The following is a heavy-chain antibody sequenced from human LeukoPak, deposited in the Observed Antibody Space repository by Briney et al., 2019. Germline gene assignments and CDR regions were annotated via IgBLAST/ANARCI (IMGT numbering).Heavy chain of an antibody. CDR2: IYYSGST. CDR1: GLSISSYY. V-gene: IGHV4-59*01. J-gene: IGHJ4*02. D-gene: IGHD3-16*01. Sequence: SETLSLTCTVSGLSISSYYWSWIRQPPGKVLGWVGYIYYSGSTKYNHSLKSRVTISVDTSKNPFSLKLSSVTAADTAVYYCAWGKFHVSFDYWGQGTLVTVSS. CDR3: AWGKFHVSFDY.